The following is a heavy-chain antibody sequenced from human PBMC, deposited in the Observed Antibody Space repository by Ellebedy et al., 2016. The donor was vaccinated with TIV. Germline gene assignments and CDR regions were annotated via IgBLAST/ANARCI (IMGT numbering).Heavy chain of an antibody. D-gene: IGHD3-10*01. CDR3: ARREGYYGSGSYYAN. CDR2: IYYSGST. Sequence: MPSETLSLTCTVPGDSIRSYYWSRIRQPPGKGLEWIGYIYYSGSTNYNPSLKSRVTISTDTSKNQFSLKLSSVTAPDTAVYYCARREGYYGSGSYYANWGQGTLVTVSS. J-gene: IGHJ4*02. V-gene: IGHV4-59*01. CDR1: GDSIRSYY.